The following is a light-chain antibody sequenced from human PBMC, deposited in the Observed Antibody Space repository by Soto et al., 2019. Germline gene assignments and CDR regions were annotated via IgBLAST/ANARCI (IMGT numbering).Light chain of an antibody. V-gene: IGKV3-20*01. J-gene: IGKJ5*01. Sequence: EIVLTHSPGTLSLSPGEIATLSCRASQSVSGSYLAWYQQKPGQAPRLLIYGASSRATGIADRFSGSGSGTDFTLIISRLEPEDFAVYYCQQYGSSPPITFGQGTRLEIK. CDR3: QQYGSSPPIT. CDR1: QSVSGSY. CDR2: GAS.